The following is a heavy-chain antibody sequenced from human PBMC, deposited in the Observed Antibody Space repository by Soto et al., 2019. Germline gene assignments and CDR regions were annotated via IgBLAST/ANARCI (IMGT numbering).Heavy chain of an antibody. Sequence: QVQLVQSGGEVKRPGASVKVSCKTSGYTFSNYGITWVRQAPGQPLEWLGWISIYSDGTNYAQKFKGRVSMTTDTSTTTAYMELRSLRSDDTAVYYCARVVPGAEAWFGPWGQGTLVTVSS. CDR2: ISIYSDGT. CDR1: GYTFSNYG. CDR3: ARVVPGAEAWFGP. D-gene: IGHD2-2*01. J-gene: IGHJ5*02. V-gene: IGHV1-18*01.